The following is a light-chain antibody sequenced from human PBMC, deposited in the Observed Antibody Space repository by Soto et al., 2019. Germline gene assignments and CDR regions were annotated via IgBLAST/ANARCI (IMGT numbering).Light chain of an antibody. CDR1: QSIDIW. CDR2: DAY. Sequence: DIQVTQSPSTLSASVGDRVTITCRASQSIDIWLAWYQQKPGKAPKLLIYDAYSLESGVPSRFSGSGSGTEFTITISRLQPDDFATYYCQQLNTYWTFGQGTRVEI. CDR3: QQLNTYWT. J-gene: IGKJ1*01. V-gene: IGKV1-5*01.